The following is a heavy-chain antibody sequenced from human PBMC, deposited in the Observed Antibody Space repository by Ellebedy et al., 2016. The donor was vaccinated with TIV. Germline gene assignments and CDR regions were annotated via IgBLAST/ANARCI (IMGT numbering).Heavy chain of an antibody. CDR3: ARAVDMDTNSPRYFDS. V-gene: IGHV1-69*13. J-gene: IGHJ4*02. Sequence: AASVKVSCKASGDSFSTSTLTWVRHVPGQGLEWMGGIIPLFGSTDYSPAFRDRLTITADDSTTTAFMELRRLTSADTAVYYCARAVDMDTNSPRYFDSWGQGTLVSVSS. D-gene: IGHD5-12*01. CDR2: IIPLFGST. CDR1: GDSFSTST.